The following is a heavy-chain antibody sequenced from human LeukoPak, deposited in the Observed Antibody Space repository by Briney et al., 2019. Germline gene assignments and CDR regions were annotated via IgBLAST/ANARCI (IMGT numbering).Heavy chain of an antibody. CDR3: TRGYENGYYLYYYYGMDV. CDR2: IRSKAYGGTT. Sequence: SLRLSCTASGLTFGDYAMSWVRQAPGKGLEWVGFIRSKAYGGTTEYAASVKGRFTISRDDSKSIAYHQMNSLKTEDTAVYYCTRGYENGYYLYYYYGMDVWGQGTTVTVSS. D-gene: IGHD3-3*01. CDR1: GLTFGDYA. J-gene: IGHJ6*02. V-gene: IGHV3-49*04.